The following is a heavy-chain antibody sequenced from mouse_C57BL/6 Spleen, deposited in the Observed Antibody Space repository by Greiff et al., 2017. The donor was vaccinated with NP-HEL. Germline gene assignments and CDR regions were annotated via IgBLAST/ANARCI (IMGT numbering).Heavy chain of an antibody. J-gene: IGHJ2*01. Sequence: VQLQQSGPGLVKPSQSLSLTCSVTGYSITSGYYRNWIRQFPGNQLEWMGYIRYDGSNNYNPSLKNRISITRDTSKSQLFLKLNSVITEDTATYYCARWIYGFDYWGQGTTLTVSS. CDR1: GYSITSGYY. D-gene: IGHD1-1*01. CDR3: ARWIYGFDY. CDR2: IRYDGSN. V-gene: IGHV3-6*01.